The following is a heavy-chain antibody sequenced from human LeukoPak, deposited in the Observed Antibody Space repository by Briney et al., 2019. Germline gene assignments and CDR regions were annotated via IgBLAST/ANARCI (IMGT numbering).Heavy chain of an antibody. D-gene: IGHD3-10*01. CDR1: GGTFSSYA. CDR3: ARNNADGEGRFSY. V-gene: IGHV1-69*05. Sequence: SVKVSCRASGGTFSSYAISWVRQAPGQGLEWMGGIIPIFGTANYAQKFQGRVTITTDESTSTAYMELSSLRSEDTAVYYCARNNADGEGRFSYWGQGTLVTVSS. CDR2: IIPIFGTA. J-gene: IGHJ4*02.